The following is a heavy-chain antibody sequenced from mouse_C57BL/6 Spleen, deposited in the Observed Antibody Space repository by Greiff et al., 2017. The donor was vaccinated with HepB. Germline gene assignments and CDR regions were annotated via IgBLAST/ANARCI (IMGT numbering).Heavy chain of an antibody. CDR2: IYPGNSDT. J-gene: IGHJ4*01. CDR1: GYTFTSYW. V-gene: IGHV1-5*01. Sequence: EVKLVESGTVLARPGASVKMSCKTSGYTFTSYWMHWVKQRPGQGLEWIGAIYPGNSDTSYNQKFKGKAKLTAVTSASTAYMELSSLTNEDSAVYYCTRSEGLRRRRDAMDYWGQGTSVTVSS. CDR3: TRSEGLRRRRDAMDY. D-gene: IGHD2-4*01.